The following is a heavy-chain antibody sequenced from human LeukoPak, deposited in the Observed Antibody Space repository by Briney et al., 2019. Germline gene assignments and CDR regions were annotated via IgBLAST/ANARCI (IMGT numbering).Heavy chain of an antibody. J-gene: IGHJ6*02. V-gene: IGHV4-39*07. Sequence: PSKTLSLTCTVSGVSISSSGYYWGWIRQPPGKGLEWIGNIYHTGTTYYNPSLKSRVTISVDTSKNQFSLKLSSVTAADTAVYYCARDEDMTTVVTPSYGMDVWGQGTTVTVSS. CDR3: ARDEDMTTVVTPSYGMDV. CDR1: GVSISSSGYY. CDR2: IYHTGTT. D-gene: IGHD4-23*01.